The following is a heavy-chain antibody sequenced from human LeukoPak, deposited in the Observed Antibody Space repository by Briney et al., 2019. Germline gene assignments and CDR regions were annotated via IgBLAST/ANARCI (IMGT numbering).Heavy chain of an antibody. J-gene: IGHJ3*02. CDR1: GFTFSSYA. V-gene: IGHV3-30*02. CDR2: IRFDGSDK. Sequence: GRSLRLSCAASGFTFSSYAMHWVRQAPGKGLEWVAFIRFDGSDKYYADSVKGRFTISRDNSKNTLYLQMNSLRAEDTAVYYCAKDNEWELLLWGAFDIWGQGTMVTVSS. CDR3: AKDNEWELLLWGAFDI. D-gene: IGHD1-26*01.